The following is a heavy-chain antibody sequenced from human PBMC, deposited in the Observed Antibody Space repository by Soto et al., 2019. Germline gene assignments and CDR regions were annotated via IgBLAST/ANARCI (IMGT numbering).Heavy chain of an antibody. D-gene: IGHD1-26*01. CDR3: ARDQVGASSFDY. V-gene: IGHV1-69*08. Sequence: QVQLVQSGAELRKPGSAVKLSCKASGGTFSNSPISWVRQIPGQGPEWMGRIIPSPARTIYSRKFRGRVTLTADKSPQTVYMTWSSLTTEDSGVYYCARDQVGASSFDYWGQGTRVTVYS. CDR2: IIPSPART. CDR1: GGTFSNSP. J-gene: IGHJ4*02.